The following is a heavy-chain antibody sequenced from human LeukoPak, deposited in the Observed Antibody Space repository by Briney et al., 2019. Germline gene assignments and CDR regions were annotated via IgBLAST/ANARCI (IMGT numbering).Heavy chain of an antibody. CDR3: ARDHCSSTSCYDSNYYYYYMDV. CDR1: GGTFSSYA. Sequence: SVKVSCKASGGTFSSYAISWVRQAPGQGLEWMGGTIPIFGTANYAQKFQGRVTITTDESTSTAYMELSSLRSEDTAVYYCARDHCSSTSCYDSNYYYYYMDVWGKGTTVTVSS. CDR2: TIPIFGTA. V-gene: IGHV1-69*05. D-gene: IGHD2-2*01. J-gene: IGHJ6*03.